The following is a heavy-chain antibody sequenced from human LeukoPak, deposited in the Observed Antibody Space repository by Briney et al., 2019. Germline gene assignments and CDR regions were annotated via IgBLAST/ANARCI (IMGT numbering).Heavy chain of an antibody. CDR2: IIPIFGTA. CDR3: ARNSYSGYDYYYYYGMDV. D-gene: IGHD5-12*01. Sequence: SVKVSCKASGGTFSSYAISWVRQAPGQGLEWMGGIIPIFGTANYAQKFQGRVTITADESTSTAYMELSNLRSEDTAMYYCARNSYSGYDYYYYYGMDVWGQGTTVTVSS. CDR1: GGTFSSYA. J-gene: IGHJ6*02. V-gene: IGHV1-69*13.